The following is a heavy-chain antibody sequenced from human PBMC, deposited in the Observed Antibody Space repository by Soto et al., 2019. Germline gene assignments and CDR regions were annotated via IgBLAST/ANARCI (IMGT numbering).Heavy chain of an antibody. Sequence: QVQLVESGGGVVQPGRSLRLSCAASGFTFSSYGMHWVRQAPGKGLEWVAVISYDGSNKYYADSVKGRFTISRDNSKNTLYLQMNSLRAEDTAVYYCAKDSGSFGYYYYYGMDVWGQGTTVTVSS. V-gene: IGHV3-30*18. CDR3: AKDSGSFGYYYYYGMDV. CDR2: ISYDGSNK. CDR1: GFTFSSYG. D-gene: IGHD3-10*01. J-gene: IGHJ6*02.